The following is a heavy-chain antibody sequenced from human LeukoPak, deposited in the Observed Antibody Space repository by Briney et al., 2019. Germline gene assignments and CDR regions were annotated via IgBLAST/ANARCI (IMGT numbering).Heavy chain of an antibody. CDR3: ARDKDIVATITYADY. J-gene: IGHJ4*02. Sequence: PGGSLRLSCAASGFTFSSYNMNWVRQAPGKGLEWVSSITSSSSYIYYADSVKGRFTISRDNSKNTLYLQMNSLRAEDTAVYYCARDKDIVATITYADYWGQGTLVTVPS. V-gene: IGHV3-21*01. CDR2: ITSSSSYI. D-gene: IGHD5-12*01. CDR1: GFTFSSYN.